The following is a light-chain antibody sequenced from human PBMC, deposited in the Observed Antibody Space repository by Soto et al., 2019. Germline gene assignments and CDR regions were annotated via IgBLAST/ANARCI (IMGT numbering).Light chain of an antibody. Sequence: DIQMTQSPSTLSASVGDRVTITCRASQSISRGLAWYQQKPGKAPKLLLYAASSLQSGVQSRFNGSGSGTDFTLTIRCLQSEDFATYYCQQYYSYPRTFGQGTKVDIK. V-gene: IGKV1-5*01. CDR3: QQYYSYPRT. CDR1: QSISRG. CDR2: AAS. J-gene: IGKJ1*01.